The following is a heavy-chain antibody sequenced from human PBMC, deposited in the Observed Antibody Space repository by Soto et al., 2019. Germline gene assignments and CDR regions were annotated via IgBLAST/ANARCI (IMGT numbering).Heavy chain of an antibody. V-gene: IGHV5-51*01. CDR2: IYPGDSDT. D-gene: IGHD6-13*01. J-gene: IGHJ5*02. Sequence: GESLKISCKGSGYSFTSYWIGWVSQMPGKGLEWMGIIYPGDSDTRYSPSFQGQGTISADKSISTAYLHWSSLKASDTAMYYCARVLQQLENWFDPWGQGTLVTVSS. CDR1: GYSFTSYW. CDR3: ARVLQQLENWFDP.